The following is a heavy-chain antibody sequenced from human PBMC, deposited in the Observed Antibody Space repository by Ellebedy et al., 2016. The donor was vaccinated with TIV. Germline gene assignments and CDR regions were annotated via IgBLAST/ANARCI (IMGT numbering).Heavy chain of an antibody. CDR2: INPSGGRT. J-gene: IGHJ4*02. D-gene: IGHD6-13*01. V-gene: IGHV1-46*04. Sequence: AASVKVSCKASGYTFSSFFMHWVRQAPGQGLEWRGRINPSGGRTTYTQKLQGRVTMTRDTSTRTVYMELSSLRSEDTAVYYCARDRTSSDWGQGTLVTVSS. CDR1: GYTFSSFF. CDR3: ARDRTSSD.